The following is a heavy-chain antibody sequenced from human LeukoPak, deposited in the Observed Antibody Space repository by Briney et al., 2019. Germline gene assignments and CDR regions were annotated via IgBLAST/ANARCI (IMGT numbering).Heavy chain of an antibody. D-gene: IGHD3-22*01. V-gene: IGHV3-48*01. Sequence: GGSLRLSCAASGFTFSNDGMSWVRQAPGKRPEWISYINSRSSDIHYADSVRGRFTIYRDNVKNSLFLQMNSLRAEDTAVYYCARDRGYYDSSGYYEYYFDYWGQGTLVTVSS. J-gene: IGHJ4*02. CDR1: GFTFSNDG. CDR2: INSRSSDI. CDR3: ARDRGYYDSSGYYEYYFDY.